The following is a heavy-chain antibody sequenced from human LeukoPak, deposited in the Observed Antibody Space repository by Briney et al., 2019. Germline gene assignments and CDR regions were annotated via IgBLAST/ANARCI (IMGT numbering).Heavy chain of an antibody. D-gene: IGHD4-11*01. Sequence: GRSLRLSCAAAKFTFSHYGMHWVRQAPGKGLEWVAVIWSDGSNQYHADSVKGRFTISRDNSKNTVYLQMNSLRGEDTGVYYCAKDAQRGFDYSNSLEYWGQGILVTVSS. J-gene: IGHJ4*02. CDR1: KFTFSHYG. CDR2: IWSDGSNQ. CDR3: AKDAQRGFDYSNSLEY. V-gene: IGHV3-33*06.